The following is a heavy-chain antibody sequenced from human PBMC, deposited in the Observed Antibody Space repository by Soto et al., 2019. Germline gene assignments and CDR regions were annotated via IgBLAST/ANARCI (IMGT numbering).Heavy chain of an antibody. CDR1: GFTFSSYA. CDR2: ISGSGGST. D-gene: IGHD2-2*01. V-gene: IGHV3-23*01. J-gene: IGHJ3*02. CDR3: AKDSCSSTSCNYDAFDI. Sequence: GGSLRLSCAASGFTFSSYAMSWVRQAPGKGLEWVSAISGSGGSTYYADSVKGRFTISRDNSKNTLYLQMNSLRAEDTAVDYCAKDSCSSTSCNYDAFDIWGQGTMVTVSS.